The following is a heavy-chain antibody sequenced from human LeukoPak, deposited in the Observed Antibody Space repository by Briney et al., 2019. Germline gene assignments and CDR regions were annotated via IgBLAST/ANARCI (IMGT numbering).Heavy chain of an antibody. J-gene: IGHJ3*02. V-gene: IGHV3-64D*06. CDR2: ISSNGGST. D-gene: IGHD6-13*01. CDR3: VKPAAAGAFDI. Sequence: PGGSLRLSCSAPGFTFSSYAMHWVRQAPGKGLEYVSAISSNGGSTYYADSVKGRFTISRDNSKNTLYLQMSSLRAEDTAVYYCVKPAAAGAFDIWGQGTMVTVSS. CDR1: GFTFSSYA.